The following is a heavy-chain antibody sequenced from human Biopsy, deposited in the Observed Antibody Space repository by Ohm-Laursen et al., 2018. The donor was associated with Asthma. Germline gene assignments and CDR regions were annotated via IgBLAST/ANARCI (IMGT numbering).Heavy chain of an antibody. CDR1: GFSFGSFG. CDR2: ISFDGRYE. V-gene: IGHV3-30*03. D-gene: IGHD3-3*02. J-gene: IGHJ1*01. CDR3: ARTFHFWSPYHAEHYQL. Sequence: SLRLYCSAPGFSFGSFGMHWARQVPGKGPEWVALISFDGRYEYYADSVKGRFTISRDNPMKRLYLQMSSLTAEDTAVYYCARTFHFWSPYHAEHYQLWGQGTLVTVSS.